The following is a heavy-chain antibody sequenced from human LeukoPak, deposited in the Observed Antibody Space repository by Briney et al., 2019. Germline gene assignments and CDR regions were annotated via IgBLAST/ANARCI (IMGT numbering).Heavy chain of an antibody. CDR3: AKLGYYCSGGSCYSRALDI. V-gene: IGHV3-23*01. J-gene: IGHJ6*02. CDR2: NSGRGGST. D-gene: IGHD2-15*01. CDR1: GFTFSSYA. Sequence: PGGSLRLSCAASGFTFSSYAMSWVRQAPGKGLEWVSGNSGRGGSTYYADSVKGRFTISRDNSKNTLYLQMNNLRAEDTAVYYCAKLGYYCSGGSCYSRALDIWGQGTTVTVSS.